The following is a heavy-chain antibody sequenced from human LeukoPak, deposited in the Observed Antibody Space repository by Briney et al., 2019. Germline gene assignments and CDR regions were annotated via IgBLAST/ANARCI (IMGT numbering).Heavy chain of an antibody. V-gene: IGHV4-61*03. CDR3: ARSQNYYGSGDY. CDR1: GDSFSNGNYY. CDR2: IYYTGKT. D-gene: IGHD3-10*01. Sequence: SETLSLTCTVSGDSFSNGNYYWSWLRQPPGKALEWIGYIYYTGKTYYNPSLEGRVTILVDTSRNHFSVKLSSVTAADTAVYYCARSQNYYGSGDYWSQGTLVTVSS. J-gene: IGHJ4*02.